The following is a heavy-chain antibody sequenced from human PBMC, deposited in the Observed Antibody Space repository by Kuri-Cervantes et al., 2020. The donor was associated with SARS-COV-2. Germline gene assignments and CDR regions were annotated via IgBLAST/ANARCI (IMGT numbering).Heavy chain of an antibody. D-gene: IGHD3-22*01. CDR1: GYTFTSYG. Sequence: GGSLRLSCKASGYTFTSYGISWVRQAPGQGLEWMGWISAYNGNTNYAQKFQGRVTITTDESTSTAYMELSSLRSEDTAVYYCASPYYYDSSGSDAFDIWGQGTMVTVSS. CDR3: ASPYYYDSSGSDAFDI. V-gene: IGHV1-18*01. CDR2: ISAYNGNT. J-gene: IGHJ3*02.